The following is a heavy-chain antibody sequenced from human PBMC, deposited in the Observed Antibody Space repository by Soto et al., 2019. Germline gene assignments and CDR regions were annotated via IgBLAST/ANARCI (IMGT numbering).Heavy chain of an antibody. D-gene: IGHD4-4*01. CDR2: IYYSGST. CDR1: GGSISSYY. J-gene: IGHJ6*02. V-gene: IGHV4-59*01. Sequence: PSETLSLTCTVSGGSISSYYWSWIRQPPGKGLEWIGYIYYSGSTNYNPSLKSRVTISVDTSKNQFSLKLSSVTAEDTAVYYCARVRMTTVTRGDYYYYYGMDVWGQGTTVTVSS. CDR3: ARVRMTTVTRGDYYYYYGMDV.